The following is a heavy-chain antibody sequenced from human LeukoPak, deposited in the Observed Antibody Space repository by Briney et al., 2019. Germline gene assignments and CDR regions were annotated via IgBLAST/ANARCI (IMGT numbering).Heavy chain of an antibody. Sequence: GGSLRLSCAVSGFTIRIYAMNWVRQAPGKGLEWGSTISASTDITYYTDSVKGRFTISSDNFRYMLHLEMNSLRAEDTAVYYCAKGGAVPWTGLDYWGQGTLVTVSS. CDR3: AKGGAVPWTGLDY. V-gene: IGHV3-23*01. J-gene: IGHJ4*02. CDR1: GFTIRIYA. D-gene: IGHD6-19*01. CDR2: ISASTDIT.